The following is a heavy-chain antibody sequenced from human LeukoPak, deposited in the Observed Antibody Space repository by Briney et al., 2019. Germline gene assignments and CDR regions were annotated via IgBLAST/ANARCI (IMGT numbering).Heavy chain of an antibody. CDR2: VYYSGST. Sequence: PSETLSLTCTVSGGSITNYYWSWIRQPPGEGLEWIGYVYYSGSTNYNPSLKSRVTISVDTSKNQFSLKLSSVTAADTAVYYCARGRFGELLYRFYYYYGMDVWGQGTTVTVSS. V-gene: IGHV4-59*01. D-gene: IGHD3-10*01. J-gene: IGHJ6*02. CDR1: GGSITNYY. CDR3: ARGRFGELLYRFYYYYGMDV.